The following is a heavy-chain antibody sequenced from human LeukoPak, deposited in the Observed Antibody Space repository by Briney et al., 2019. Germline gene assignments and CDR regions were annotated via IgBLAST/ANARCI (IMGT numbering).Heavy chain of an antibody. Sequence: GRSLRLSCAASGFTFHDYAMHWVRQAPGKGLEWVSGISWNSGSIGYADSVKGRFTISRDNAKNSLYLQMNSLRAEDTALYYCAKAPGVSSGSDYWGQGTLVTVSS. CDR1: GFTFHDYA. D-gene: IGHD3-22*01. CDR2: ISWNSGSI. V-gene: IGHV3-9*01. J-gene: IGHJ4*02. CDR3: AKAPGVSSGSDY.